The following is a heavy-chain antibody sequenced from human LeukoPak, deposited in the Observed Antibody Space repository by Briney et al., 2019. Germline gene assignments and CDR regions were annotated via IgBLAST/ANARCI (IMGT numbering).Heavy chain of an antibody. J-gene: IGHJ5*02. Sequence: SETLSLTCTVSGGSISSYYWGWIRQPPGKGLEWIGSIYYSGSTYYNPSLKSRVTISVDTSKNQFSLKLSSVTAADTAVYYCARDRGLRAGNWFDPWGQGTLVTVSS. CDR1: GGSISSYY. CDR2: IYYSGST. CDR3: ARDRGLRAGNWFDP. V-gene: IGHV4-39*07. D-gene: IGHD3-10*01.